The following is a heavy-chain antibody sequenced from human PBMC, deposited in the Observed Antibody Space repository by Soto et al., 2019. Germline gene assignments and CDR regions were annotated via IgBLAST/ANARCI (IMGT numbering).Heavy chain of an antibody. J-gene: IGHJ4*02. CDR1: GGSIRTYY. CDR2: TNYGGNT. V-gene: IGHV4-59*01. Sequence: QVQLQESGPGLVKPSETLSLTCSVSGGSIRTYYWSWIRQSPGKTMEWIGNTNYGGNTNYNPSLGSRSSQSVDMSKDPFAMKLTSVTAADTAVYSFARSGRYYGSGSYPPFDYWGQGILVTVSS. D-gene: IGHD3-10*01. CDR3: ARSGRYYGSGSYPPFDY.